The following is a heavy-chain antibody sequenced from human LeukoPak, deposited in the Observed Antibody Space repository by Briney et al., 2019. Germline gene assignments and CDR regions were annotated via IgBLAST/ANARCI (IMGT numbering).Heavy chain of an antibody. V-gene: IGHV1-18*01. CDR1: GYTFTGYG. Sequence: ASVKVSCKASGYTFTGYGISWVRQAPGQGLEWMGWISAYNGNTNYAQKLQGRVTMTTDTSTSTAYMELRSLRSDDTAVYYCARGSIGPVGLWFGELPYYYYGMDVWGQGTTVTVSS. CDR2: ISAYNGNT. CDR3: ARGSIGPVGLWFGELPYYYYGMDV. D-gene: IGHD3-10*01. J-gene: IGHJ6*02.